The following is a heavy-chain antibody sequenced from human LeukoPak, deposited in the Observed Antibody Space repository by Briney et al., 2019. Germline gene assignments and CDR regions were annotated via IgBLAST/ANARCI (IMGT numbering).Heavy chain of an antibody. CDR2: IKQDGSEK. CDR1: GLSFGNYW. Sequence: GGSLRLSCVASGLSFGNYWMDWARQAPGKGLEWVGNIKQDGSEKYYVDSVKGRFTISRDDAKNSLYLDMNSLRVEDTAIYYCTRDFDPWGQGTLVTVSS. J-gene: IGHJ5*02. V-gene: IGHV3-7*01. CDR3: TRDFDP.